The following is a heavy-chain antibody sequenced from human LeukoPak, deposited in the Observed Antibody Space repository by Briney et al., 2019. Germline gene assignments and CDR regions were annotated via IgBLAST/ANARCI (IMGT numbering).Heavy chain of an antibody. D-gene: IGHD3-3*01. CDR3: ARTENGYYLT. CDR2: ISAYNGNT. J-gene: IGHJ5*02. Sequence: ASVKVSCKAFGYTFTSYGITWVRQAPGQGLEWMGWISAYNGNTNYAQNFQGRVTMTRDTSTSAVYMELRSLRSDDTAVYYCARTENGYYLTWGQGTLVTVSS. CDR1: GYTFTSYG. V-gene: IGHV1-18*01.